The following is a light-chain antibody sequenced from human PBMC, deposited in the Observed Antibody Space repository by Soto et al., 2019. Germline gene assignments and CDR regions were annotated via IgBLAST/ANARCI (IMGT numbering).Light chain of an antibody. V-gene: IGLV1-40*01. Sequence: QSVLTQPPSVSGAPGQRVTISCTGRSSDIGAGYDVHWYQHLPGTAPKLLIYGDKNRPSGVPDRFSGSKSGSLASLAITGLQAEDEADYYCQSYDTSLSGVVFGGGTKVTVL. CDR2: GDK. J-gene: IGLJ2*01. CDR1: SSDIGAGYD. CDR3: QSYDTSLSGVV.